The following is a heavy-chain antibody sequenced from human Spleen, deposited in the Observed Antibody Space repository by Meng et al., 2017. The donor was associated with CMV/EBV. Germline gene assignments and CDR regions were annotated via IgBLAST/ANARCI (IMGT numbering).Heavy chain of an antibody. CDR3: ARAVLTGSYGALGY. V-gene: IGHV3-30-3*01. J-gene: IGHJ4*02. CDR1: GFTYNRFP. Sequence: GGSLRLSCAASGFTYNRFPLHWVRQAPGKGLEWVAVLGYDGFTRYYADSVKGRFTISRDNSKSTLYLQMNSLRAEDTAVYYCARAVLTGSYGALGYWGQGTLVTVSS. CDR2: LGYDGFTR. D-gene: IGHD3-10*01.